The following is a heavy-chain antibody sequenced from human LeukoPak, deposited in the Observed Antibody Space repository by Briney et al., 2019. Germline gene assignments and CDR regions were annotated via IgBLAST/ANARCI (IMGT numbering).Heavy chain of an antibody. D-gene: IGHD1-26*01. CDR1: GFTFSSYW. J-gene: IGHJ4*02. CDR2: IKQDGSEK. CDR3: ARDLELSGSYYDY. V-gene: IGHV3-7*01. Sequence: GGSLRLSCAASGFTFSSYWMSWVRQAPGKGLEWVANIKQDGSEKYYVDSVKGRFTISRDNAKNSLYLQMNSLRAEDTAVYYCARDLELSGSYYDYWGQGTLVTVSS.